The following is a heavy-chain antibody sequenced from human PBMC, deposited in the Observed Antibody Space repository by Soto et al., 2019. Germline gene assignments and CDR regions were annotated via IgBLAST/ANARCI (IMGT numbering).Heavy chain of an antibody. CDR3: ASDPGTGLGLR. J-gene: IGHJ4*02. V-gene: IGHV4-4*07. D-gene: IGHD5-18*01. Sequence: QVQVQVPGPGLVRPSETLSLNCTVSGGSISDYYWSWIRQPAGKGLEWIGRMYTTGSIAYNPSLKSRVTMSLDTSKHQFSLNLRSVTAADTAVYYCASDPGTGLGLRWRQGTLVTVSS. CDR2: MYTTGSI. CDR1: GGSISDYY.